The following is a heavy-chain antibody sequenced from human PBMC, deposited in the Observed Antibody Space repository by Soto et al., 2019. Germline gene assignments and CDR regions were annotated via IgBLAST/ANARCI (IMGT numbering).Heavy chain of an antibody. D-gene: IGHD3-9*01. CDR1: GFTFSSYG. CDR2: ISYDGSNK. CDR3: AKDHTPYRAYNDILTGCGMDV. V-gene: IGHV3-30*18. J-gene: IGHJ6*02. Sequence: PGGSLRLSCAASGFTFSSYGMHWVRQAPGKGLEWVAVISYDGSNKYYADSVKGRFTISRDNSKNTLYLQMNSLRAEDTAVYYCAKDHTPYRAYNDILTGCGMDVWGQGTTVTVSS.